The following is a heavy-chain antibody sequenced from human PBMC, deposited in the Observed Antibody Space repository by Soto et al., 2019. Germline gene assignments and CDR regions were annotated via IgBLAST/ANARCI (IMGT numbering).Heavy chain of an antibody. Sequence: PGGSLRLSCAASGFTFSSYSMNWVRQAPGKGLEWVSSISSSSSYIYYADSVKGRFTISRDNAKNSLYLQMNSLRAEDTAVYYCATSYGRYYDILTGHDYWGQGTLVTVSS. CDR2: ISSSSSYI. CDR1: GFTFSSYS. V-gene: IGHV3-21*01. CDR3: ATSYGRYYDILTGHDY. J-gene: IGHJ4*02. D-gene: IGHD3-9*01.